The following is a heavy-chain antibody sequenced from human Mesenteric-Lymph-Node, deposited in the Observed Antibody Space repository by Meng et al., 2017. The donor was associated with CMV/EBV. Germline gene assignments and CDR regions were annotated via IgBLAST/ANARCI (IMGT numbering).Heavy chain of an antibody. J-gene: IGHJ4*02. D-gene: IGHD5-18*01. V-gene: IGHV5-51*01. Sequence: GGSLRLSCKGSGYSFTSYWIGWVRQMPGKGLEWMGIIYPGDSDTRYSPSFQGQVTISADKSISTAYLQWSSLKASDTAMYYCARGKDSYGTYYFDYWGQGTLVTVSS. CDR2: IYPGDSDT. CDR3: ARGKDSYGTYYFDY. CDR1: GYSFTSYW.